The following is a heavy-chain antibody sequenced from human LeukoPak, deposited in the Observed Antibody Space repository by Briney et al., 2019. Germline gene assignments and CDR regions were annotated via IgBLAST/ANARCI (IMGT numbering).Heavy chain of an antibody. CDR2: IYYSGST. V-gene: IGHV4-59*01. CDR1: GGSISSYY. D-gene: IGHD1-1*01. CDR3: ARDNDLSWFDP. J-gene: IGHJ5*02. Sequence: PSETLSLTCTVSGGSISSYYWSWIRQPPGKGLEWIGYIYYSGSTNYNPSLKSRVTISVDTSKNQFSLKLSSVTAADTAVYYCARDNDLSWFDPWGQGTLVTVSS.